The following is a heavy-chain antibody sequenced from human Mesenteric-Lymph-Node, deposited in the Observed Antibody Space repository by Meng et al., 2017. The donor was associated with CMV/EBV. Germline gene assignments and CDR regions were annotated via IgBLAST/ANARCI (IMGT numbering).Heavy chain of an antibody. CDR3: ARGPLDCTNGVCLKQGLYFDY. CDR2: ISAYNGNT. J-gene: IGHJ4*02. D-gene: IGHD2-8*01. Sequence: ASVKVSCKASGYTFTSYGISWVRQAPGQGLEWMGWISAYNGNTNYAQKFQGRVTITADKSTSTAYMELSSLRSEDTAVYYCARGPLDCTNGVCLKQGLYFDYWGQGTLVTVSS. V-gene: IGHV1-18*01. CDR1: GYTFTSYG.